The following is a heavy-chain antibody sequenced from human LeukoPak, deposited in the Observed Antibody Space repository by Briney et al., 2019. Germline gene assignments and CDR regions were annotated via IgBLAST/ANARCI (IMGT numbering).Heavy chain of an antibody. J-gene: IGHJ4*02. CDR1: GFTFSSYA. D-gene: IGHD3-22*01. CDR3: AKDKFDYDSTGYPYDY. V-gene: IGHV3-30*04. CDR2: ISYDGSNK. Sequence: GGSLRLSCAASGFTFSSYAMHWVRQAPGKGLEWVAVISYDGSNKYYADSVKGRFTVSRDNAKNSLFLQLNSLRAEDSAVYYCAKDKFDYDSTGYPYDYWGQGVLVTVSS.